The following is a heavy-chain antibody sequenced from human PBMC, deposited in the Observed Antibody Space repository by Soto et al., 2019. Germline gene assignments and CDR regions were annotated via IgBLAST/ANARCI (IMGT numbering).Heavy chain of an antibody. D-gene: IGHD2-2*01. J-gene: IGHJ3*02. CDR1: GYTFTSYG. Sequence: ASVKVSCTASGYTFTSYGISWVRQAPGQGLEWMGWISAYNGNTNYAQKFQGWVTMTRDTSISTAYMELSRLRSDDTAVYYCARPQLGYCSSTSCPSAFDIWGQGTMVTVSS. V-gene: IGHV1-18*01. CDR3: ARPQLGYCSSTSCPSAFDI. CDR2: ISAYNGNT.